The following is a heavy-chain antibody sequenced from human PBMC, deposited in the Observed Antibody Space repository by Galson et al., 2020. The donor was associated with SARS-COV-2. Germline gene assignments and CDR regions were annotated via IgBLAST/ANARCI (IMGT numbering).Heavy chain of an antibody. Sequence: SETLSLTCTVSGYSISSGYYWGWIRQPPGKGLEWIGSIYHSGSTYYNPSLKSRVTISVDTSKNQFSLKLSSVTAADTAVYYCARVPRGKTPVYWGQGTLVTVSS. V-gene: IGHV4-38-2*02. CDR2: IYHSGST. CDR3: ARVPRGKTPVY. J-gene: IGHJ4*02. CDR1: GYSISSGYY. D-gene: IGHD2-15*01.